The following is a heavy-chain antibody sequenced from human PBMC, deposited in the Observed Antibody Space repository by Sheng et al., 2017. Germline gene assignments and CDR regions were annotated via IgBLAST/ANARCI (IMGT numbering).Heavy chain of an antibody. CDR2: IHYSGST. CDR1: GGSISSSSYY. Sequence: QLQLQESGPGLVKPSETLSLTCTVSGGSISSSSYYWGWIRQPPGKGLEWIGSIHYSGSTYYNPSLKSRVTISVDTSKNQFSLKLSSVTAADTTVYYCARDSAMDVWGQGDHGHRLL. CDR3: ARDSAMDV. V-gene: IGHV4-39*07. J-gene: IGHJ6*02.